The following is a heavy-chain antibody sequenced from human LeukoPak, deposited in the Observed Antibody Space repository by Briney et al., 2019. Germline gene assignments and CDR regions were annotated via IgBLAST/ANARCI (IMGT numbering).Heavy chain of an antibody. D-gene: IGHD3-22*01. J-gene: IGHJ5*01. Sequence: SETLSLTCTVSGGSISSYYWSWIRQPPGKGLEWIGYIYYSGSTNYKPSLKSRVTISVDTSKNQFSVNLASVTAADTAVYYCARGRGVVHRDWFDSWGQGTLVTVSS. CDR1: GGSISSYY. CDR2: IYYSGST. V-gene: IGHV4-59*12. CDR3: ARGRGVVHRDWFDS.